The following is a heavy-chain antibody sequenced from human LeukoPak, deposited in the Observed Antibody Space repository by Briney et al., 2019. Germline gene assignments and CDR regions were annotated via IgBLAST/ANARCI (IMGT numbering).Heavy chain of an antibody. CDR1: GGSISSYY. V-gene: IGHV4-39*02. CDR2: IYYSGST. Sequence: PSETLSLTCTVSGGSISSYYWSWIRQPPGKGLEWIGSIYYSGSTYYNPSLKSRVTISVDTSKNQFSLKLSSVTAADTAVYYCARDLVEDHDAFDIWGQGTMVTVSS. J-gene: IGHJ3*02. CDR3: ARDLVEDHDAFDI. D-gene: IGHD2-15*01.